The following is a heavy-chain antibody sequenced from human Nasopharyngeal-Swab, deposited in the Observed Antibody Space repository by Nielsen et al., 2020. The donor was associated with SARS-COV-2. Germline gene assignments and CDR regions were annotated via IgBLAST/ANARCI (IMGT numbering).Heavy chain of an antibody. D-gene: IGHD4-11*01. V-gene: IGHV1-46*01. J-gene: IGHJ6*03. CDR3: ARDPRPDYPYYMDV. Sequence: WVRQAPGQGLEWMGIINPSGGSTSYAQKFQGRVTMTRDTSTSTAYMDLTSLRSEDTAVYYCARDPRPDYPYYMDVWGKGTTVTVSS. CDR2: INPSGGST.